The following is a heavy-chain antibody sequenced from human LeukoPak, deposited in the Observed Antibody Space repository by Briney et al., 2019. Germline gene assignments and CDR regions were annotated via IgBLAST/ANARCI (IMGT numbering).Heavy chain of an antibody. CDR1: GGSISSYY. Sequence: SSGTLSLTCTVSGGSISSYYWSWIRQPPGKGLEWIGYIYYSGSTNYNPSLKSRVTISVDTSKNQFSLKLSSVTAADTAVYYCARDGESSAWYMAFDIWGQGTMVTVSS. V-gene: IGHV4-59*01. D-gene: IGHD6-19*01. CDR3: ARDGESSAWYMAFDI. CDR2: IYYSGST. J-gene: IGHJ3*02.